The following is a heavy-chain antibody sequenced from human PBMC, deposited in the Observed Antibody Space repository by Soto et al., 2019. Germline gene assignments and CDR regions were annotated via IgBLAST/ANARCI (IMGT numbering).Heavy chain of an antibody. D-gene: IGHD3-22*01. Sequence: SVKVSCKASGGTFSSYAISWVRQAPGQGLEWMGGIIPIFGTANYAQKFQGRVTITADESTSTAYMELSSLRSEDTAVYYCAGAYNQNSGSGYYYYYYGMDVWGQGTTVTVSS. V-gene: IGHV1-69*13. CDR1: GGTFSSYA. CDR2: IIPIFGTA. CDR3: AGAYNQNSGSGYYYYYYGMDV. J-gene: IGHJ6*02.